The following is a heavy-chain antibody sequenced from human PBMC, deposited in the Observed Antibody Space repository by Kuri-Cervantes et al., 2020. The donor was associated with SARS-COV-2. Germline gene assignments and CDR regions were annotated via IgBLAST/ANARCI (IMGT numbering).Heavy chain of an antibody. V-gene: IGHV3-23*01. J-gene: IGHJ3*02. CDR2: ISGSGGST. Sequence: GESLKISCAASGFTFSSYAMSWVRQAPGKGLEWVSAISGSGGSTYYADSVKGRFTISRDNSKNTLYLQMNSLRVEDTAVYYCARERTITMIVVVIGGKDAFDIWGQGTMVTVSS. CDR3: ARERTITMIVVVIGGKDAFDI. D-gene: IGHD3-22*01. CDR1: GFTFSSYA.